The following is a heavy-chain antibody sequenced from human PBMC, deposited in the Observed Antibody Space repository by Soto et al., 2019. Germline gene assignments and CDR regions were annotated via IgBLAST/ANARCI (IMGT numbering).Heavy chain of an antibody. CDR3: ARDGGYSGSY. CDR2: ISAYNGNT. Sequence: QVQLVQSGAEVKKPGASVKVSCKASGYTFTSYGISWVRQAPGQGLEWMGWISAYNGNTNYAQKLQGRVTMPTDTSTSRAYMELRSTRSDNTVGYFWARDGGYSGSYWGQGPLVPVS. V-gene: IGHV1-18*01. D-gene: IGHD1-26*01. CDR1: GYTFTSYG. J-gene: IGHJ4*02.